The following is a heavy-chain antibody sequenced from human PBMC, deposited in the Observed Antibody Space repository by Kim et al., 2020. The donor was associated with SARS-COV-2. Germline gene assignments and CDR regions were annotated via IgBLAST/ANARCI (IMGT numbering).Heavy chain of an antibody. Sequence: SVKVSCKASGGTFSSYTISWVRQAPGQGLEWMGRIIPILGIANYAQKFQGRVTITADKSTSTAYMELSSLRSEDTAVYYCARDQLEDYYGMDVWGQGTTVTVSS. CDR1: GGTFSSYT. J-gene: IGHJ6*02. CDR2: IIPILGIA. CDR3: ARDQLEDYYGMDV. D-gene: IGHD1-1*01. V-gene: IGHV1-69*04.